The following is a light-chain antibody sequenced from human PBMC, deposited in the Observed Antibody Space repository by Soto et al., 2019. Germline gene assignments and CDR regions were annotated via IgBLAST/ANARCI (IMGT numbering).Light chain of an antibody. CDR2: EVS. V-gene: IGLV2-8*01. J-gene: IGLJ3*02. CDR1: SSDVGGYNY. CDR3: NSYAGSNNWV. Sequence: QSALTQPPSASGSPGQSVTISCTGTSSDVGGYNYVSWYQQHPGKAPKLMIYEVSKLPSGVPDRFSGSKSGNTSSLTVSGLQAEDEADYYCNSYAGSNNWVFGGGTKVTVL.